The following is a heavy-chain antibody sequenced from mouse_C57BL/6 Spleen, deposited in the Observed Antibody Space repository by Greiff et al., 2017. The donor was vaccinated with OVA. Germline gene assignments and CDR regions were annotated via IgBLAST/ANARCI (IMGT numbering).Heavy chain of an antibody. CDR3: ARGFYYGSSYKNYFDC. CDR2: ISSGSSTI. V-gene: IGHV5-17*01. CDR1: GFTFSDYG. J-gene: IGHJ2*01. D-gene: IGHD1-1*01. Sequence: EVQLVESGGGLVKPGGSLKLSCAASGFTFSDYGMHWVRQAPEKGLEWVAYISSGSSTIYYADTVKGRFTISRDNAKNTLFLQITSLRSEDTAMYYCARGFYYGSSYKNYFDCWGQGTTLTVSS.